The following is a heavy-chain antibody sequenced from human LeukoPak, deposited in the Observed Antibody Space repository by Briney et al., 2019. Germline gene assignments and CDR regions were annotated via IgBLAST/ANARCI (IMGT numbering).Heavy chain of an antibody. J-gene: IGHJ4*02. V-gene: IGHV1-18*01. CDR1: GYTFTSYG. D-gene: IGHD1-26*01. Sequence: ASVKVSCKASGYTFTSYGISWARQAPGQGLEWMGWISAKNGNTKYAQKVQGRVTMTTDTSTTTAYMELRSLRSDDTAVYYCARDTEWEKNPDYFDYWGQGTLVTVSS. CDR3: ARDTEWEKNPDYFDY. CDR2: ISAKNGNT.